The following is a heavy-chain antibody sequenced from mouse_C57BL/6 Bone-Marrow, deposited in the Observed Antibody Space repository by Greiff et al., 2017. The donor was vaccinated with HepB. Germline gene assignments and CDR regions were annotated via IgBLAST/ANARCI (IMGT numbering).Heavy chain of an antibody. V-gene: IGHV1-26*01. Sequence: VQLQQSGPELVKPGASVKISCKASGYTFTDYYMNWVKKSHGKSLEWIGDINPNNGGTSYNQKFKGKATLTVEKSSSTAYMELRSLTSEDSAVYYCATPPYYGSSPWFAYWGQGTLVTVSA. CDR3: ATPPYYGSSPWFAY. D-gene: IGHD1-1*01. CDR2: INPNNGGT. J-gene: IGHJ3*01. CDR1: GYTFTDYY.